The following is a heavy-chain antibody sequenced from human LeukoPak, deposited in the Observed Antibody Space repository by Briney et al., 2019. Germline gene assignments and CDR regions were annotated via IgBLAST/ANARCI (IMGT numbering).Heavy chain of an antibody. CDR2: ISWDGGST. CDR3: AKGPTAMVIRDYMDV. J-gene: IGHJ6*03. V-gene: IGHV3-43*01. CDR1: GFTFDDYT. D-gene: IGHD5-18*01. Sequence: PGRSLRLSCAASGFTFDDYTMHWVRQAPGKGLEWVSLISWDGGSTYYADSVKGRFTISRDNSKNSLYLQMNSLRTEDTALYYCAKGPTAMVIRDYMDVWGKGTTVTVSS.